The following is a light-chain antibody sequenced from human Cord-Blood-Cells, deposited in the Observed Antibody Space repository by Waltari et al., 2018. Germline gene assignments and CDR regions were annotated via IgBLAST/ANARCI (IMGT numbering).Light chain of an antibody. V-gene: IGLV2-11*01. J-gene: IGLJ2*01. Sequence: QSALTQPRSVSGSPGQSVTISCPGTSSDVGGSKYVPWYQQHPGKAPKLMIYDVSKRPSGVPDRFSGSKSGNTASLTISGLQAEDEADYYCCSYAGSYTLVFGGGTKLTVL. CDR3: CSYAGSYTLV. CDR2: DVS. CDR1: SSDVGGSKY.